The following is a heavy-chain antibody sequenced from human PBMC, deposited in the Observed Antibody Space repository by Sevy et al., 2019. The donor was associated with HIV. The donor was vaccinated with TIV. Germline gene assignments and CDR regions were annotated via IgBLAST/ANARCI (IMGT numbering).Heavy chain of an antibody. V-gene: IGHV4-4*02. CDR1: GGSIRSSHW. CDR2: IYYSGSR. D-gene: IGHD3-10*01. CDR3: AREEYFYGSGTYGYGMDV. J-gene: IGHJ6*02. Sequence: SETLSLTCAVSGGSIRSSHWWSWVRQSPGKGLEWIGEIYYSGSRNYNPSLKSRLTISVDTSNNLFSLRLSSVTAADKAVYYCAREEYFYGSGTYGYGMDVWGQGTTVTVSS.